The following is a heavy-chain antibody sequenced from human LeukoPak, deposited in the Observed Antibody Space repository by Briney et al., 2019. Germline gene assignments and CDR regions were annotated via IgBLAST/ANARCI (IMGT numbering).Heavy chain of an antibody. CDR3: AREAYYYDSSGYLNWFDP. D-gene: IGHD3-22*01. J-gene: IGHJ5*02. V-gene: IGHV4-61*02. CDR1: GGSISSGSYY. CDR2: IYTSGST. Sequence: PSETLSLTCTVSGGSISSGSYYWSWIRQPAGKGLEWIGRIYTSGSTNYNPSLKSRVTISVDTSKNQFSLKLSPVTAADTAVYYCAREAYYYDSSGYLNWFDPWGQGTLVTVSS.